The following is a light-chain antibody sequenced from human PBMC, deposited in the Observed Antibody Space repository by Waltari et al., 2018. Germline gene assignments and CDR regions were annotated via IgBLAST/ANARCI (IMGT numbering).Light chain of an antibody. V-gene: IGLV2-14*03. J-gene: IGLJ1*01. CDR3: SSYSSSGTLYV. CDR1: SSDVGGTHY. CDR2: DVT. Sequence: QSALTQPASVSGSPGQSITISCTGTSSDVGGTHYVSWYQQHPDKAPKLLIYDVTNRPSGVSNRFSGSKSGNTASLIISGLQAEDEADYYCSSYSSSGTLYVFGSGTKVTVL.